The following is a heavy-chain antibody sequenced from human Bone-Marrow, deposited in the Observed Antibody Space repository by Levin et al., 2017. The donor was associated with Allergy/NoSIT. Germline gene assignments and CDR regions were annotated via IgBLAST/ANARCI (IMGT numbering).Heavy chain of an antibody. CDR2: IYTSGST. CDR1: GGSISSGSYY. V-gene: IGHV4-61*02. Sequence: SETLSLTCTVSGGSISSGSYYWSWIRQPAGKGLEWIGRIYTSGSTNYNPSLKSRVTISVDTSKNQFSLKLSSVTAADTAVYYCARESLLYCSGGSCYSDYFDYWGQGTLVTVSS. D-gene: IGHD2-15*01. CDR3: ARESLLYCSGGSCYSDYFDY. J-gene: IGHJ4*02.